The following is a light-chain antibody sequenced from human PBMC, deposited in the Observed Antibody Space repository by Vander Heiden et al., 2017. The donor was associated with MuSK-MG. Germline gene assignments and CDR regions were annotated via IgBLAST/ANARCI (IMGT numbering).Light chain of an antibody. Sequence: DIQMTQSPSSLSASVGDRVTITCQASQDISNYLNWYQQKPGKAPKLLIYDASNLETGVPSRFSGSGSGTDFTFTISSLQPEDIATYYWQQDYNLHSFGHGTKVDIK. V-gene: IGKV1-33*01. CDR3: QQDYNLHS. CDR1: QDISNY. J-gene: IGKJ3*01. CDR2: DAS.